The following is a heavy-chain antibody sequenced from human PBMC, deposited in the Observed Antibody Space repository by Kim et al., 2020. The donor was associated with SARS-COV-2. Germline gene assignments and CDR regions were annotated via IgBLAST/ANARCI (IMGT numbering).Heavy chain of an antibody. CDR1: GFTFSSYG. Sequence: GGSLRLSCAASGFTFSSYGMHWVRQAPGKGLEWVAVISYDGSNKYYADSVKGRFTISRDNSKNTLYLQMNSLRAEDTAVYYCAKEAGSAQLYYYGSVTDAFDIWRQGTMVTVSS. V-gene: IGHV3-30*18. D-gene: IGHD3-10*01. CDR3: AKEAGSAQLYYYGSVTDAFDI. CDR2: ISYDGSNK. J-gene: IGHJ3*02.